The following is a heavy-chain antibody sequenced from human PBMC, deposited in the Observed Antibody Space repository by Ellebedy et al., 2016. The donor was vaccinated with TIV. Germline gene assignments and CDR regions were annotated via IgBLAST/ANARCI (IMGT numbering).Heavy chain of an antibody. CDR2: FDPEDGET. CDR3: ATDIAGAVAAYYNHGMDV. J-gene: IGHJ6*02. CDR1: GYTLTELS. V-gene: IGHV1-24*01. Sequence: AASVKVSCKVSGYTLTELSMHWVRQAPGKGLEWMGGFDPEDGETIYAQKFQGRVTMTEDTSTDTAYMELSSLRSEDTAVYYCATDIAGAVAAYYNHGMDVWGQGTTVTVSS. D-gene: IGHD6-19*01.